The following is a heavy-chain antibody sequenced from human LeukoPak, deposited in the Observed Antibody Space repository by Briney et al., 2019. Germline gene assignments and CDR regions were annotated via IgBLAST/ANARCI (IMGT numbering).Heavy chain of an antibody. J-gene: IGHJ4*02. Sequence: GGSLRLSCAASGFTFSNYNMNWVRQAPGKGLEWVSSISSSNNYIYYADSVKGRCTISRDNAKNSLYLQMNSLRAEDTAVYYCARRSPNFYFDYWGQGTPVTVSS. CDR3: ARRSPNFYFDY. CDR1: GFTFSNYN. V-gene: IGHV3-21*01. CDR2: ISSSNNYI.